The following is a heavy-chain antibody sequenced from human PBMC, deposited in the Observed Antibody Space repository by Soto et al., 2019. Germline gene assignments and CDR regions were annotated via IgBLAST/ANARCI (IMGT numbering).Heavy chain of an antibody. V-gene: IGHV3-30-3*01. J-gene: IGHJ6*02. CDR1: GFTFNIYA. Sequence: PGGSLRLSCAASGFTFNIYALHWVRQAPGKGLEWVDVISFNGTKKYYSGSVKGRFTISRDNLKNTLYLQMNNLRVEDAALYFCAREDDYGYRYINYGLDVWGQGTTVTVSS. CDR3: AREDDYGYRYINYGLDV. D-gene: IGHD4-17*01. CDR2: ISFNGTKK.